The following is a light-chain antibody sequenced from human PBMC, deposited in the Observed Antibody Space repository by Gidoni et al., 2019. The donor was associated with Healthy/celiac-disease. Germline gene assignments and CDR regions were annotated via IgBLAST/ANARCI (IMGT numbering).Light chain of an antibody. Sequence: IMLTQSPATLSLSPGVRATLSCSASQTVSSYLAWYQQKPGQAPRLLIYDASNRATGIPARFSGSGSGTDFTLTISSLEPEDLAVYYCQQRSNWPRITFGPGTKVDIK. V-gene: IGKV3-11*01. J-gene: IGKJ3*01. CDR3: QQRSNWPRIT. CDR2: DAS. CDR1: QTVSSY.